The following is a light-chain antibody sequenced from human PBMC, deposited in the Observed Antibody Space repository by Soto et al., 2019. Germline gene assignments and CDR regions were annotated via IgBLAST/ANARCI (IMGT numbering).Light chain of an antibody. Sequence: EIGFNKSACTLSLSPGERATLSCRASQSVSSSYLAWYQQKPGQAPRLLIYGASSRATGIPDRFSGSGSGTDFTLTISRLEPEDFAVYYCQQYGSSPWTFGQGTKVAIK. V-gene: IGKV3-20*01. CDR1: QSVSSSY. J-gene: IGKJ1*01. CDR3: QQYGSSPWT. CDR2: GAS.